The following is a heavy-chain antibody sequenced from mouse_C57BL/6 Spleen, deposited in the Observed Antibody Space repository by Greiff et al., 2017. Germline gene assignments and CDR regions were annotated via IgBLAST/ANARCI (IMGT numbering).Heavy chain of an antibody. J-gene: IGHJ1*03. CDR1: GYTFTSYW. CDR2: IYPSDSET. D-gene: IGHD2-12*01. Sequence: QVQLKQPGAELVRPGSSVKLSCKASGYTFTSYWMDWVKQRPGQGLEWIGNIYPSDSETHYNQKFKDKATLTVDKSSSTAYMQLSSLTSEDSAVYYCARSLRGWYFDVWGTGTTVTVSS. CDR3: ARSLRGWYFDV. V-gene: IGHV1-61*01.